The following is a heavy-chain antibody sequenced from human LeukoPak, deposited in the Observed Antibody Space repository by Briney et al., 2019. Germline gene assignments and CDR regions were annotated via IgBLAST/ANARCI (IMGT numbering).Heavy chain of an antibody. Sequence: ASVKVSCKVSGYTLTELSMHWVRQAPGKGLEWMGGFDPEDGETIYAQKFQGRVTMTEDTSTVTAYMELSSLRSEDTAVYYCARDPRNYDILTGRDYWGQGTLVTVSS. V-gene: IGHV1-24*01. CDR1: GYTLTELS. J-gene: IGHJ4*02. CDR2: FDPEDGET. CDR3: ARDPRNYDILTGRDY. D-gene: IGHD3-9*01.